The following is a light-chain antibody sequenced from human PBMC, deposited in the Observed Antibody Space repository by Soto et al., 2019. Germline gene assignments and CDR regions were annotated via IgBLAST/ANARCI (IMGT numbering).Light chain of an antibody. CDR1: QGISSY. Sequence: IQLTQSPSSLSASVGDRVTITCRASQGISSYLAWYQQKPGKAPKLLIYAASTLQSGVPSRFSGSGSGTDFTLTISSLLPEDFATYYCQQSYSTPITFGQGTRLEIK. CDR3: QQSYSTPIT. V-gene: IGKV1-39*01. J-gene: IGKJ5*01. CDR2: AAS.